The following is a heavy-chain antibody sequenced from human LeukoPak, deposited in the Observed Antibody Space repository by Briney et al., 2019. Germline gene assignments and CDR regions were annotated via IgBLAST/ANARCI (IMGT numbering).Heavy chain of an antibody. D-gene: IGHD6-19*01. CDR2: TYYRSRWYN. Sequence: SQTLSHTCAVSGDSVSSNSVAWNWVRQSPSGGLEWLGRTYYRSRWYNDYAVSVKSRIIINSDTSKDQFSLQLNSVTPEDTAVYYCTRETYSSGWLTQYYFDYWGQGTLVTVSS. CDR3: TRETYSSGWLTQYYFDY. CDR1: GDSVSSNSVA. J-gene: IGHJ4*02. V-gene: IGHV6-1*01.